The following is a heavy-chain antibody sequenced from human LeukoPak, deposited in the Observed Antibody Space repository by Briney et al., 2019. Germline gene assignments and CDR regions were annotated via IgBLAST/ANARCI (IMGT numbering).Heavy chain of an antibody. J-gene: IGHJ4*02. CDR2: ISYDGSNK. V-gene: IGHV3-30*04. D-gene: IGHD6-19*01. CDR3: AKDPVRIAVAGTGLDY. Sequence: WGSLRLSCAASGFTFSSYAMHWVRQDPGKGLEWVAVISYDGSNKYYADSVKGRFTISRDNSKNTLYLQMNSLRAEDTAVYYCAKDPVRIAVAGTGLDYWGQGTLVTVSS. CDR1: GFTFSSYA.